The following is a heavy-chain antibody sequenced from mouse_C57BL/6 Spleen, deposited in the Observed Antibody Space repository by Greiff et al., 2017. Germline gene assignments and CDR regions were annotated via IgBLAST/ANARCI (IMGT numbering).Heavy chain of an antibody. V-gene: IGHV5-9*01. CDR1: GFTFSSYT. CDR2: ISGGGGNT. D-gene: IGHD1-1*01. J-gene: IGHJ2*01. CDR3: ARHRTDGSRLDY. Sequence: LVESGGGLVKPGGSLKLSCAASGFTFSSYTMSWVRQTPEKRLEWVATISGGGGNTYYPDSVKGRFTISRDNAKHTLYLQMSSLRSEDTALYYCARHRTDGSRLDYWGQGTTLTVPS.